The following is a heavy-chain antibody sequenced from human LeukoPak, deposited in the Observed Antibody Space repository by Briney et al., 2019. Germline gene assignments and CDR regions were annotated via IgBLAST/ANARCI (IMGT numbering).Heavy chain of an antibody. CDR3: AKSSGTFDGFDL. D-gene: IGHD1-26*01. V-gene: IGHV3-23*01. Sequence: GGSLRLSCAASGFTFSGYGMGWVRQAPGKGLEWVSGVNFSGGTKYYADFVKGRLTISRDNSKNTLYLQMNSLRVDDTAVYYCAKSSGTFDGFDLWGQGTMVTV. J-gene: IGHJ3*01. CDR2: VNFSGGTK. CDR1: GFTFSGYG.